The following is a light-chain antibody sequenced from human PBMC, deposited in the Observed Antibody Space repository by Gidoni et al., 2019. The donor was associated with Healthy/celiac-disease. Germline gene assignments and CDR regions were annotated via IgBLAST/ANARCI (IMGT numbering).Light chain of an antibody. CDR1: SSDVGSYNL. CDR2: EVS. J-gene: IGLJ3*02. Sequence: QSALTQPAAVSGSPGQSITISCTGTSSDVGSYNLVSWYQQHPGKAPKLMIYEVSTRPSGISNRFSGSKSGNTASLTISGLQAEDEADYYCCSYAGSSLEVFGGGTKLTVL. CDR3: CSYAGSSLEV. V-gene: IGLV2-23*02.